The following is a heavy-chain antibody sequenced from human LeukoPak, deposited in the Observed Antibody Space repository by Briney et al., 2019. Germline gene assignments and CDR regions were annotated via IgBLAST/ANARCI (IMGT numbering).Heavy chain of an antibody. V-gene: IGHV1-18*01. CDR1: GYTFTSYG. J-gene: IGHJ6*02. CDR3: AREGAVVVVPAADNYYYYYGMDV. CDR2: ISAYNGNT. D-gene: IGHD2-2*01. Sequence: GASVKVSCKASGYTFTSYGISRVRQAPGQGLEWMVWISAYNGNTNYAQKLQGRVTMTTDTSTSTAYMELRSLGSDDTAVYYCAREGAVVVVPAADNYYYYYGMDVWGQGTTVTVSS.